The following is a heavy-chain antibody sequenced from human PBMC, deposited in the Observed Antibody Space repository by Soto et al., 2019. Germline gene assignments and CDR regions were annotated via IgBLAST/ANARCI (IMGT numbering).Heavy chain of an antibody. Sequence: ASVKVSCKASGYTFTSYGINWVRQAPGQGLEWMGWITGYSGNTKYAQKFQGRVTMTTDTSTSTAYMELRSLRSDDTAVYYCARAFGSGSYYELAYWGQGTLVTV. CDR1: GYTFTSYG. J-gene: IGHJ4*02. CDR2: ITGYSGNT. CDR3: ARAFGSGSYYELAY. V-gene: IGHV1-18*01. D-gene: IGHD3-10*01.